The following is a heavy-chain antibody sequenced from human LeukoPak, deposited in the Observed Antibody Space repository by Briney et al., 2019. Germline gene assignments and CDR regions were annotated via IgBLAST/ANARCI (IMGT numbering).Heavy chain of an antibody. CDR1: GFTFSSYT. Sequence: GGSLRLSCAASGFTFSSYTMSWVRQAPGKGLEWVANINQDGSGKYHVDSVKGRFTISRDNAKNSLYLQMNSLRAEDTAVFYCATIYFDYWGQGTLVTVSS. CDR3: ATIYFDY. V-gene: IGHV3-7*01. J-gene: IGHJ4*02. CDR2: INQDGSGK.